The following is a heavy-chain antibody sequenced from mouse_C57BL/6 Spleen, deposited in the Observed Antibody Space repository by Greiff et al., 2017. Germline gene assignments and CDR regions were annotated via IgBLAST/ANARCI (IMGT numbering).Heavy chain of an antibody. Sequence: EVKLVESGGGLVQPGGSLKLSCAASGFTFSDYYMYWVRPTPEKRLEWVAYISNGGGSTYYPDTVKGRFTISRDNAKNTLYLQMGRLKSEDTAMYYCARHPLIDYGIAMDYWGQGTSVTVSS. J-gene: IGHJ4*01. D-gene: IGHD1-1*01. CDR2: ISNGGGST. CDR3: ARHPLIDYGIAMDY. CDR1: GFTFSDYY. V-gene: IGHV5-12*01.